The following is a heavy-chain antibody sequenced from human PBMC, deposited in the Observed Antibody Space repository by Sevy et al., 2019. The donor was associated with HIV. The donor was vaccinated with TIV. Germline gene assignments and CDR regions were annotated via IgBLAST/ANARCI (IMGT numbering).Heavy chain of an antibody. J-gene: IGHJ1*01. V-gene: IGHV3-11*01. CDR2: ISSSGSTI. CDR1: GFTFSDYY. D-gene: IGHD2-21*01. CDR3: ARDGVVVKPPEYFQH. Sequence: GGSLRLSCAASGFTFSDYYMSWIRQAPGKGLEWVSYISSSGSTIYYADSVKGRFTISRDNAKNSLYLQMNSLRAEVTAVYYCARDGVVVKPPEYFQHWGQGTLVTVSS.